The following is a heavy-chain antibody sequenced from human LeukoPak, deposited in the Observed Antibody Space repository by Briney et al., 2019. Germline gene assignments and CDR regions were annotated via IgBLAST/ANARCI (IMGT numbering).Heavy chain of an antibody. CDR2: ISSSSSYI. J-gene: IGHJ3*02. CDR1: AFTFSIYS. Sequence: GGSLRLSCAASAFTFSIYSINWVRQAPGKGLEWVPSISSSSSYISYADSVKGRFTISRDNAKNSLYLQMNSLRAEDTAVYYCARGDSTGAFDIWGQGTMVTVSS. CDR3: ARGDSTGAFDI. V-gene: IGHV3-21*01. D-gene: IGHD1-14*01.